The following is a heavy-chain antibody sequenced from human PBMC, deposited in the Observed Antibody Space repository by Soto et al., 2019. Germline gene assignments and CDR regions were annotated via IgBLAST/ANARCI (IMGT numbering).Heavy chain of an antibody. V-gene: IGHV1-2*04. CDR3: ARWGNNVVPAAQNGMDV. D-gene: IGHD2-2*01. Sequence: GASVKVSCKASGYTFTGYYMHWVRQAPGQGLEWMGWINPNSGGTNYAQKFQGWVTMTRDTSISTAYMELSRLRSDDTAVYYCARWGNNVVPAAQNGMDVWGEGTTVTVSS. CDR2: INPNSGGT. CDR1: GYTFTGYY. J-gene: IGHJ6*04.